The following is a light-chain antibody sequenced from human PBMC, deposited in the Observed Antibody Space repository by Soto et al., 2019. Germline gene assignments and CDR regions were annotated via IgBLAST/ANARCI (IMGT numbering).Light chain of an antibody. J-gene: IGKJ2*01. CDR2: DAS. CDR1: QSVSSY. V-gene: IGKV3-11*01. Sequence: EIVLTQSPATLSLSPGERATLSCRASQSVSSYLAWYQQKPGQAPRLLIYDASNRATGIPARFSGSGSGTDFTLTISSLEPEDFAVYHCQQYGNSPSFGQGTKLEIK. CDR3: QQYGNSPS.